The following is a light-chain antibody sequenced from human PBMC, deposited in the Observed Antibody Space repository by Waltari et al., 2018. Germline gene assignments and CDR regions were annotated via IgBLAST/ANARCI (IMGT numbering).Light chain of an antibody. CDR3: QQYTYWPWT. CDR1: QSVRTT. V-gene: IGKV3D-15*01. CDR2: GTS. Sequence: EIVMTQSPATLSLSPGERATLFCRASQSVRTTFAWFQQKPGHPPRLLIYGTSTSATGIPARFSGSGSGTEFSLTISSLQPEDFATYYCQQYTYWPWTFGQGTRVETK. J-gene: IGKJ1*01.